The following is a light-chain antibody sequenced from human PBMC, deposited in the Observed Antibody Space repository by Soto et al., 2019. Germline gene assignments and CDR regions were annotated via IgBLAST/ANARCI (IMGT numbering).Light chain of an antibody. V-gene: IGKV3-20*01. Sequence: EIVLTQSPGTLSLSPGDRATLSCRASQSVSSNFLAWYQQKPGQAPRLLIYGACIRATGIPDRFSGSGSGTDFTLTIRRLEPEEFAMYFWHQYGSSPWTFGQGTKVEIK. CDR2: GAC. J-gene: IGKJ1*01. CDR1: QSVSSNF. CDR3: HQYGSSPWT.